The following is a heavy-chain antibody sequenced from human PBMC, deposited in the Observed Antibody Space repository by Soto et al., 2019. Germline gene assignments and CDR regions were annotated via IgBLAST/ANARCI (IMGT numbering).Heavy chain of an antibody. CDR2: ISGSSSYI. D-gene: IGHD3-3*01. CDR3: ARVNYYAIDY. V-gene: IGHV3-21*01. CDR1: GFTFSSFS. J-gene: IGHJ4*02. Sequence: GSLRLSCAASGFTFSSFSLSWVRQAPGQGLEWISSISGSSSYIYYADSVKGRFTISRDNAKSSLYLQMNSLRAEDTAVYYCARVNYYAIDYWGQGILVTVSS.